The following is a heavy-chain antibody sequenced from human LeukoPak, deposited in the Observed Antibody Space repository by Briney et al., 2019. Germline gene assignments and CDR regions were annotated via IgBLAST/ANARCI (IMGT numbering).Heavy chain of an antibody. D-gene: IGHD5-18*01. V-gene: IGHV3-23*01. CDR3: AKDGENSYGYEFDY. CDR1: GFTFSSYA. CDR2: ISASGGST. J-gene: IGHJ4*02. Sequence: GGSLRLSCAASGFTFSSYAMSWVRQAPGKGLEWVSAISASGGSTYYADSVKGRFTISRGNSKNTLYLQMNSLRAEDTAVYYCAKDGENSYGYEFDYWGQGTLVTVSS.